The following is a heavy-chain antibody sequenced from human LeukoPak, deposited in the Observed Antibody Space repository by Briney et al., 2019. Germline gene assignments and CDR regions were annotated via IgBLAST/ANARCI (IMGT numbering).Heavy chain of an antibody. CDR3: AKALQWELLLPH. CDR1: GFTFSSYA. Sequence: GGSLRLSCAASGFTFSSYAMSWVRQAPGKGLEWVSAISGSGGSTYYADSVKVRFTISRDNSKNTLYLQMNSPRAEDTAVYYCAKALQWELLLPHWGQGTLVTVSS. V-gene: IGHV3-23*01. D-gene: IGHD1-26*01. CDR2: ISGSGGST. J-gene: IGHJ4*02.